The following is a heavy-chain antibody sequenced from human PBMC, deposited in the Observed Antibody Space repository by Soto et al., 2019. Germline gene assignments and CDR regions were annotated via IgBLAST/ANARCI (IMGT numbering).Heavy chain of an antibody. J-gene: IGHJ5*02. Sequence: PGGSLRLSCAASGFTFSSYSMNWVRQASGKGLEWVSSISSSSSYIYYADSVKGRFTISRDNAKNSLYLQMNSLRAEDTAVYYCASSSAVLEWLLNWFDPWGQGTLVTVSS. CDR1: GFTFSSYS. CDR3: ASSSAVLEWLLNWFDP. V-gene: IGHV3-21*01. CDR2: ISSSSSYI. D-gene: IGHD3-3*01.